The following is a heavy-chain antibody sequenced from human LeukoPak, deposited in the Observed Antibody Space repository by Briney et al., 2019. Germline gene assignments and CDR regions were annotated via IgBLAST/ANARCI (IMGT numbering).Heavy chain of an antibody. D-gene: IGHD3-22*01. CDR3: ARGGGDSSGYYYETTVWFDP. J-gene: IGHJ5*02. CDR1: GGSISSYY. V-gene: IGHV4-59*13. Sequence: SETLSLTCTVSGGSISSYYWSWIRQPPGKGLEWIGYIYYSGSTNYSPSLKSRVTISVDTSKNQSSLKLSSVTAADTAVYYCARGGGDSSGYYYETTVWFDPWGQGTLVTVSS. CDR2: IYYSGST.